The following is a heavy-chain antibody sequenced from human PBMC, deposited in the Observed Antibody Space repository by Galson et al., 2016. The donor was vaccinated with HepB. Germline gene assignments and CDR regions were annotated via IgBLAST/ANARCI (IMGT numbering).Heavy chain of an antibody. J-gene: IGHJ4*02. Sequence: SETLSLTCAVYGGSFSGYYWNWIRQPPGKGLEWIGEINPSSGSTAYNPSLKSRLTISVDTSTNQFSLKLTSVTAADTAVYYCARRGPWLVPLGNWGQGTLVTVSS. CDR3: ARRGPWLVPLGN. V-gene: IGHV4-34*01. CDR2: INPSSGST. D-gene: IGHD6-19*01. CDR1: GGSFSGYY.